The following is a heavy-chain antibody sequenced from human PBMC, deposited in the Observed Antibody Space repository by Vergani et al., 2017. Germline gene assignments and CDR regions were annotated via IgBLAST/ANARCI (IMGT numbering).Heavy chain of an antibody. CDR2: IYYSGNT. CDR1: GASISSSNYY. CDR3: ARVRVGRGVSYYYYNYGMNV. Sequence: QLQLQESGPGLVKPSATLSLTCSVSGASISSSNYYWGWIRQPPGKGLEWIASIYYSGNTYYNPSLKSRVTISVDTSKNQFSLKLSSVTAADTAVYYCARVRVGRGVSYYYYNYGMNVWGQGTTVTVSS. D-gene: IGHD3-10*01. J-gene: IGHJ6*02. V-gene: IGHV4-39*07.